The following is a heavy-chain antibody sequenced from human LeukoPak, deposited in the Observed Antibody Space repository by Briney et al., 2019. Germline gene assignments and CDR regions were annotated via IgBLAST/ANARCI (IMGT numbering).Heavy chain of an antibody. CDR3: ARGRGGDYVPSRFDY. J-gene: IGHJ4*02. CDR1: GFAFSGFA. V-gene: IGHV3-23*01. Sequence: GGSLRLSCSGPGFAFSGFAMGWVRQAPGKGLEWVSSISGRGDNTYYADSVEGRFTVSRDNTKNTLYLQMNSLRAEDTALYYCARGRGGDYVPSRFDYWGQGTLVTVSS. D-gene: IGHD4-17*01. CDR2: ISGRGDNT.